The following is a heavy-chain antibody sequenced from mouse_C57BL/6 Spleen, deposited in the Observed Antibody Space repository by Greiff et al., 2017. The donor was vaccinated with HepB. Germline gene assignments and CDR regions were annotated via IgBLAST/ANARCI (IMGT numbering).Heavy chain of an antibody. CDR3: ARSGLWYYFDY. J-gene: IGHJ2*01. CDR1: GYTFTGYW. CDR2: IDPSDSYT. D-gene: IGHD3-1*01. Sequence: QVQLQQPGAELVMPGASVKLSCKASGYTFTGYWMHWVKQRPGQGLEWIGEIDPSDSYTNYNQKFKGKSTLTVDKSSSTAYMQLSSLTSEDSAVYYCARSGLWYYFDYWGQGTTLTVSS. V-gene: IGHV1-69*01.